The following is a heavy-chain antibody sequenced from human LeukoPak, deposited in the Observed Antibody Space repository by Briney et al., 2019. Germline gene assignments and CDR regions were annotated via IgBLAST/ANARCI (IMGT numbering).Heavy chain of an antibody. CDR3: ARAAAGFRGYAFDI. V-gene: IGHV4-34*01. CDR1: GGSFSGYY. CDR2: INHSGST. Sequence: SETLSLTCAVYGGSFSGYYWSWIRQPPGKGLEWLGEINHSGSTNYNPSLKSRVTISVDTSKKQFSLKLSAVTAADTAVYYCARAAAGFRGYAFDIWGKGTMVTVSS. D-gene: IGHD6-13*01. J-gene: IGHJ3*02.